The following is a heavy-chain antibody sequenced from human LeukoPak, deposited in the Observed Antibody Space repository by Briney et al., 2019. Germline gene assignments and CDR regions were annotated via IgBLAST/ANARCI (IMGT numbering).Heavy chain of an antibody. J-gene: IGHJ3*02. CDR2: IYSGGST. CDR3: ARDTTYGVSHAFDI. D-gene: IGHD4-17*01. V-gene: IGHV3-66*01. Sequence: PGGSLRLSCAASGFTVSSNYMSWVRQAPGKGLEWVSVIYSGGSTFYADSVKGRFTISRDNSKNTLYLQMNSLRAEDTAVYYCARDTTYGVSHAFDIWGQGTMVTVSS. CDR1: GFTVSSNY.